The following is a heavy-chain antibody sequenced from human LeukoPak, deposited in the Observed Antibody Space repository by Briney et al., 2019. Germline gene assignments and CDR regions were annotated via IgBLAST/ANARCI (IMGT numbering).Heavy chain of an antibody. V-gene: IGHV4-39*01. J-gene: IGHJ4*02. D-gene: IGHD3-10*01. CDR1: GGSISSSSYY. CDR3: ARGLKYYYGSGSSVHDY. Sequence: SETLSLTCTVSGGSISSSSYYWGWIRQPPGKGLEWIGSIYYSGSTYYNPSLKSRVTISVDTSKNQFSLKLSSVTAADTAVYYCARGLKYYYGSGSSVHDYWGQGTLVTVSS. CDR2: IYYSGST.